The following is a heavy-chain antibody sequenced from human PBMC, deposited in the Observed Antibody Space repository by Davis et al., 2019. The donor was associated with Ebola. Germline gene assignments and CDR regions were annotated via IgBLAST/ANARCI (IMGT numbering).Heavy chain of an antibody. J-gene: IGHJ3*02. Sequence: ASVTVSCKASGYTFTGYYMHWVRQAPGQGLEWMGIINPSGGSTSYAQKFQGRVTMTRDTSTSTVYMELSSLRSEDTAVYYCARGSFVGVVIISAFDIWGQGTMVTVSS. CDR1: GYTFTGYY. D-gene: IGHD3-3*01. CDR3: ARGSFVGVVIISAFDI. CDR2: INPSGGST. V-gene: IGHV1-46*01.